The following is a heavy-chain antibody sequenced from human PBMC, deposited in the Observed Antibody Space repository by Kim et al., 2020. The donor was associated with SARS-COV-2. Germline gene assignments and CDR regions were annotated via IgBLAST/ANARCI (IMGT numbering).Heavy chain of an antibody. V-gene: IGHV1-69*02. CDR2: IIPILGIA. J-gene: IGHJ5*02. CDR1: GGTFSSYT. CDR3: ARSGRTAATMGDWFDP. D-gene: IGHD2-15*01. Sequence: SVKVSCKASGGTFSSYTISWVRQAPGQGLEWMGRIIPILGIANYAQKFQGRVTITADKSTSTAYMELSSLRSEDTAVYYCARSGRTAATMGDWFDPWGQGTLVTVSS.